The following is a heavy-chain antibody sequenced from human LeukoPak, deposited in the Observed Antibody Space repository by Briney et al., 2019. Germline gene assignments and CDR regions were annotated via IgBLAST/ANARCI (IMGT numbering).Heavy chain of an antibody. Sequence: GRSLRLSCAASGFTFSSYGMHWVRQAPGKGLEWVAVIWYDGSNKYYADSVKGRFTISRDNSKKALLLRMNSLRVEGTAVYFCANDGTGVQAWTPEAFDLWGHGTMVTVSS. D-gene: IGHD1-1*01. J-gene: IGHJ3*01. CDR3: ANDGTGVQAWTPEAFDL. V-gene: IGHV3-33*03. CDR2: IWYDGSNK. CDR1: GFTFSSYG.